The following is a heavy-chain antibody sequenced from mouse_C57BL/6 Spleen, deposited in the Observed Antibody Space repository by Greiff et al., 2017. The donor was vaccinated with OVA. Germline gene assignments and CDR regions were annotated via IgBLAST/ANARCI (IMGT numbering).Heavy chain of an antibody. D-gene: IGHD2-4*01. V-gene: IGHV1-75*01. CDR2: IFPGSGST. CDR3: ARGHYYDYDGYAMDY. J-gene: IGHJ4*01. Sequence: QVQLQQSGPELVKPGASVKISCKASGYTFTDYYINWVKQRPGQGLEWIGWIFPGSGSTYYNEKFKGKATLTVDKSSSTAYMLLSSLTSEDSAVYFCARGHYYDYDGYAMDYWGQGTSVTVSS. CDR1: GYTFTDYY.